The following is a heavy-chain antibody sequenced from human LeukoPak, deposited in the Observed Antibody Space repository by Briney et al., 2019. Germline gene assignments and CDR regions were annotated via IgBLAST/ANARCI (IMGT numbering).Heavy chain of an antibody. V-gene: IGHV3-43D*04. Sequence: GGSLRLSCAASGFTFDDYAMHWVRQAPGKGLEWVSLISWDGGSTYYADSVKGRFTISRDNSKNSLHLQMNSLRAEDTALCYCAKDSSLEANYDFWSGYYDYWGQGTLVTVSS. CDR3: AKDSSLEANYDFWSGYYDY. CDR2: ISWDGGST. J-gene: IGHJ4*02. D-gene: IGHD3-3*01. CDR1: GFTFDDYA.